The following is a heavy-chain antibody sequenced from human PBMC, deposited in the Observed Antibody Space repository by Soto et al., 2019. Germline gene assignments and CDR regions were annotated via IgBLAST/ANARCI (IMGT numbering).Heavy chain of an antibody. J-gene: IGHJ6*03. D-gene: IGHD2-2*01. Sequence: GGSLRLSCAASGFTFSSYGMHWVRQAPGKGLEWVAVIWYDGSNKYYADSVKGRFTISRDNSKNTLYLQMNSLRAEDTAVYYCARDSHYCSSTSCYGWDYYYYMDVWGKGTTVTVSS. CDR2: IWYDGSNK. V-gene: IGHV3-33*01. CDR1: GFTFSSYG. CDR3: ARDSHYCSSTSCYGWDYYYYMDV.